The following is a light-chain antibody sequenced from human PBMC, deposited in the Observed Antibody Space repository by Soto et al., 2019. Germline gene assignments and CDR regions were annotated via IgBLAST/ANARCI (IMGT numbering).Light chain of an antibody. V-gene: IGKV3-20*01. CDR2: GAS. CDR3: QQYGSSASWT. CDR1: HSVRSS. Sequence: EIVMTQSPATLSVSPGERATLSSRASHSVRSSLAWYQQKPGQAPRLLIHGASTRATGIPGRFSGSGSGTDFTLTISRLEPEDFAVYYCQQYGSSASWTFGQGTKVDI. J-gene: IGKJ1*01.